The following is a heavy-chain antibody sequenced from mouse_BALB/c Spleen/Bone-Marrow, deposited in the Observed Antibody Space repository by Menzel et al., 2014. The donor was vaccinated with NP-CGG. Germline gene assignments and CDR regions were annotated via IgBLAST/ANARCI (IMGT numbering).Heavy chain of an antibody. CDR1: GYTFTDYA. CDR3: ASPIYYGNYEGFAY. CDR2: ISTYSGNT. D-gene: IGHD2-1*01. Sequence: QVQLKESGPELVRPGVSVKISCKGSGYTFTDYAMHWVKQSHAKSLEWIGVISTYSGNTNYNQKFKGKATMTVDKSSSTSYMELARLTSEDSAIYYCASPIYYGNYEGFAYWGQGTLVTVSA. J-gene: IGHJ3*01. V-gene: IGHV1-67*01.